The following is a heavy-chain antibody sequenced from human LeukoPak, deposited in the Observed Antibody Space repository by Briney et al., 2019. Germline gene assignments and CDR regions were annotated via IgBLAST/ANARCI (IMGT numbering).Heavy chain of an antibody. CDR1: GGSISSYY. Sequence: SETLSLTCTVSGGSISSYYWSWIQQPPGKGLEWIGYIYYSGSTNYNPSLKSRVTISVDTSKNQFSLKLSSVTAADTAVYYCARGGYLGYFDYWGQGTLVTVSS. CDR2: IYYSGST. D-gene: IGHD1-1*01. CDR3: ARGGYLGYFDY. J-gene: IGHJ4*02. V-gene: IGHV4-59*01.